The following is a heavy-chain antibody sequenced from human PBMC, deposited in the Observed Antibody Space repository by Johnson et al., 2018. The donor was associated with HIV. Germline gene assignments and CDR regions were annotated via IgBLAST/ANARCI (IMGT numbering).Heavy chain of an antibody. Sequence: VQLVESGGGVVRPWGSLRLSCAASGFTFDDYGMSWVRQAPGKGLEWVSGINWNGGSTYYADSVKGRFTISRDNSKNTLYLQMNSLRAEDTAVYYCAKAEGATSAFDSWGQGTMVTVSS. CDR1: GFTFDDYG. CDR3: AKAEGATSAFDS. D-gene: IGHD1-26*01. V-gene: IGHV3-20*04. CDR2: INWNGGST. J-gene: IGHJ3*02.